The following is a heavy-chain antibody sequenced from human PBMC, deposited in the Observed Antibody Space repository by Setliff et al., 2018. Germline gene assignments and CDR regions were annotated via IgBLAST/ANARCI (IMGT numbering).Heavy chain of an antibody. J-gene: IGHJ3*02. V-gene: IGHV4-31*03. CDR1: GGSISSGGYY. CDR3: ARVSRQPPPVRAFDI. Sequence: SETLSLTCTVSGGSISSGGYYWSWIRQHPGKGLEWIGYIYYSGSTYYNPSLKSRVTISVDTSKNQFSLKLSSVTAADTAVDYCARVSRQPPPVRAFDIWGEGTMVTVSS. CDR2: IYYSGST. D-gene: IGHD1-1*01.